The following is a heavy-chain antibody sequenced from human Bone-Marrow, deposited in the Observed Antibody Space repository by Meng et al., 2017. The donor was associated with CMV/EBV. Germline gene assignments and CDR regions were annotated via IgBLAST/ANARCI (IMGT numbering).Heavy chain of an antibody. J-gene: IGHJ6*02. Sequence: GESLKISCAASGFTFSYYDMHWVRQATGKGLEWVSGISAAGDTYYPASVKGRFSISRENAKNSFYLQMNSLRAGDTAVYYCARVAIRSGFGMDVWGLGNTVTVSS. CDR1: GFTFSYYD. CDR3: ARVAIRSGFGMDV. CDR2: ISAAGDT. V-gene: IGHV3-13*01. D-gene: IGHD3-3*01.